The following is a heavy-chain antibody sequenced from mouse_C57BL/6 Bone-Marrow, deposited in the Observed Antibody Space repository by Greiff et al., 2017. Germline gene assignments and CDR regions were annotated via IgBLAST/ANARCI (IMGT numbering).Heavy chain of an antibody. CDR3: ARWRIYYGNFDY. CDR2: IYPGSGST. Sequence: QVQLQQPGAELVKPGASVKMSCKASGYTFTSYWITWVKQRPGQGLEWIGDIYPGSGSTNYNEKFKSKATLTVDTSSSTAYMQLSSLTSEDSAVXYCARWRIYYGNFDYWGQGTTLTVSS. D-gene: IGHD2-1*01. CDR1: GYTFTSYW. J-gene: IGHJ2*01. V-gene: IGHV1-55*01.